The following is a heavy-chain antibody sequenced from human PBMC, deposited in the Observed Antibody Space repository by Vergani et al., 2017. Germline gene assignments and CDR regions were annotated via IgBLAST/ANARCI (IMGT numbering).Heavy chain of an antibody. V-gene: IGHV3-30*04. D-gene: IGHD3-3*01. CDR2: ISYDGSNK. J-gene: IGHJ2*01. Sequence: QVQLVESGGGVVPPGRSLRLSCAASGFTFSSSAMHWVRQAPGKGLEWVAVISYDGSNKYYADSVKGRFTISRDNSKNTLYLQMNSLRAEDTALYYCARDPXSYDFWSGYRPRDWYFDLWGRGTLVTVSS. CDR1: GFTFSSSA. CDR3: ARDPXSYDFWSGYRPRDWYFDL.